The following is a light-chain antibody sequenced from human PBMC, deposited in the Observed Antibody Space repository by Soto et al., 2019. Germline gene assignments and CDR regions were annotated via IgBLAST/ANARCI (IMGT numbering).Light chain of an antibody. V-gene: IGLV1-47*01. CDR3: ATWDDRLRAYV. CDR2: RNG. J-gene: IGLJ1*01. Sequence: QSVLTQPPSASGTPGQRVTISCSGSRSNIGTYYVDWYQQLPGTAPKLLIHRNGQRPSGVPDRFSGSKSGTSASLAISGLRSEYEADYYCATWDDRLRAYVIGAGTKLTVL. CDR1: RSNIGTYY.